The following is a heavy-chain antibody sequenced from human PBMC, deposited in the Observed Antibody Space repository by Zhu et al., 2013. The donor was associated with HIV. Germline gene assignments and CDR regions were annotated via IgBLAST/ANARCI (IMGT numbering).Heavy chain of an antibody. J-gene: IGHJ3*02. D-gene: IGHD3-22*01. V-gene: IGHV1-8*02. CDR3: ARSYLRTLYYYDSSLAFDI. Sequence: QVQLVQSGAEVKKPGSSVKVSCKASGGTFSSYTISWVRQAPGQGLEWMGWMNPNSGNTGYAQKFQGRVTMTRNTSISTAYMELSSLRSEDTAVYYCARSYLRTLYYYDSSLAFDIWGQGTMVTVSS. CDR1: GGTFSSYT. CDR2: MNPNSGNT.